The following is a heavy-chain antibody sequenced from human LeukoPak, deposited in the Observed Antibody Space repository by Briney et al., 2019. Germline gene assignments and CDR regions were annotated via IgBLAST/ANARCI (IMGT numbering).Heavy chain of an antibody. Sequence: GGSLRLSCAASGFTFGSYWMSWVRQAPGKGLEWVANIKQDGSEKYYVDSVKGRFTISRDNAKNSLYLQMNSLRAEDTAVYYCARDRSRDGPDAFDIWGQGTMVTVSS. CDR2: IKQDGSEK. V-gene: IGHV3-7*01. D-gene: IGHD5-24*01. J-gene: IGHJ3*02. CDR1: GFTFGSYW. CDR3: ARDRSRDGPDAFDI.